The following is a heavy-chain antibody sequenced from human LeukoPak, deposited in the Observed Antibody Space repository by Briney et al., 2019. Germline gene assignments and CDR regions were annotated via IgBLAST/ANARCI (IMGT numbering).Heavy chain of an antibody. Sequence: GGSLRLSCAASGFTFSSYSMNWVRQAPGKGLEWVSYISSSSSTIYYADSVKGRFTISRDNAKNSLYLQMNSLRAEDTAVYYCASFYGSLTALPPSWGQGTLVTVSS. J-gene: IGHJ4*02. CDR2: ISSSSSTI. D-gene: IGHD2/OR15-2a*01. V-gene: IGHV3-48*01. CDR3: ASFYGSLTALPPS. CDR1: GFTFSSYS.